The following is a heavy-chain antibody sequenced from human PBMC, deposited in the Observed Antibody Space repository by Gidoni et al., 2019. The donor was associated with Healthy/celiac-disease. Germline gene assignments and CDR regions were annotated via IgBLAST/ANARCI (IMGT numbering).Heavy chain of an antibody. D-gene: IGHD2-15*01. CDR2: IIPIFGTA. V-gene: IGHV1-69*06. CDR1: GGTFSSYA. CDR3: ARRCYSCGRHYYFDY. Sequence: QVQLVQSGAEVKKPGSSVKVSCKASGGTFSSYAISWVRQAPGQGLEWMGGIIPIFGTANYAQKFQGRVTITADKSTSTAYMELSSLRSEDTAVYDCARRCYSCGRHYYFDYWGQGTLVTVSS. J-gene: IGHJ4*02.